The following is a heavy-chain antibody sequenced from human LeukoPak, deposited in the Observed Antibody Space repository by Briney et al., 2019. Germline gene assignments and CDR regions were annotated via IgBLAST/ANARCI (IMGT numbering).Heavy chain of an antibody. D-gene: IGHD3-22*01. CDR1: GGSISSGGYY. V-gene: IGHV4-31*03. J-gene: IGHJ4*02. CDR2: IYYSGST. Sequence: SSETLSLTCTVSGGSISSGGYYWSWIRQHPGKGLEWIGYIYYSGSTYYNPSLKSRVTISVDTSKNQFSLKLSSATAADTAVYYCARGSGYDIDYWGQGTLVTVSS. CDR3: ARGSGYDIDY.